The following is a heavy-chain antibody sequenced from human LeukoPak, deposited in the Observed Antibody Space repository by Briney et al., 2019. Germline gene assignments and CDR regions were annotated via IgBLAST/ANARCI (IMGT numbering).Heavy chain of an antibody. D-gene: IGHD2-2*01. CDR2: INPNSGGT. CDR3: ARVSYCSSTSCYNWFDP. Sequence: EASVKVSCKASGYTFTGYYMHWVRQAPGQGLEWMGWINPNSGGTNYAQKFQGRVTMTRDTSISTAYMELSRLRSDDTAVHYCARVSYCSSTSCYNWFDPWGQGTLVTVSS. J-gene: IGHJ5*02. CDR1: GYTFTGYY. V-gene: IGHV1-2*02.